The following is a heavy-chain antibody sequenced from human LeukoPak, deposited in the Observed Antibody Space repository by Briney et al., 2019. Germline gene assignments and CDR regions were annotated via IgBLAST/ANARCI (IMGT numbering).Heavy chain of an antibody. J-gene: IGHJ4*02. V-gene: IGHV4-39*07. Sequence: SETLSLTCTVSGGSISSGSYYWGWIRQPPGKGLEWIGSIYHSGSTYYNPSLKSRVTISVDTSKNQFSLKLSSVTAADTAVYYCARDHSSGYYSEVYWGQGTLVIVSS. CDR3: ARDHSSGYYSEVY. D-gene: IGHD3-22*01. CDR2: IYHSGST. CDR1: GGSISSGSYY.